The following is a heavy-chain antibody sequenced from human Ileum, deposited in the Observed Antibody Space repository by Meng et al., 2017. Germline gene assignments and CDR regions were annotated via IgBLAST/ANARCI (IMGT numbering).Heavy chain of an antibody. CDR3: ARGGSSAWY. Sequence: LLEAGGGVVQRGWSRCLSGEVPGFTFGSYRMHWVRQAPGKGLVWVSRMNSDGTTTDYADSVKGRFTISRDNAKNTLYLQMNSLRAEDTAVYYCARGGSSAWYWGQGALVTVSS. J-gene: IGHJ4*02. V-gene: IGHV3-74*01. CDR1: GFTFGSYR. CDR2: MNSDGTTT. D-gene: IGHD6-19*01.